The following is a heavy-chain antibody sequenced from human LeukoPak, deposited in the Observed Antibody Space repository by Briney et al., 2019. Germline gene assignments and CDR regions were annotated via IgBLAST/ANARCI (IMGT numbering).Heavy chain of an antibody. CDR1: GFTFSSYG. Sequence: GRSLGLSCAASGFTFSSYGMHWVRQAPGKGLEWVAVIWYDGSNKYYADSVKGRFTISRDNSKNTLYLQMNSLRAENTAVYYCARARTMVRGVRYYYYYGMDVWGQGTTVTVSS. D-gene: IGHD3-10*01. V-gene: IGHV3-33*01. CDR2: IWYDGSNK. CDR3: ARARTMVRGVRYYYYYGMDV. J-gene: IGHJ6*02.